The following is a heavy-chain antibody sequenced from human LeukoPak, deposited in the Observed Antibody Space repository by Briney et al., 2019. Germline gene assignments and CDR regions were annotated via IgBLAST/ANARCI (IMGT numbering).Heavy chain of an antibody. V-gene: IGHV3-7*04. J-gene: IGHJ4*02. CDR3: ARGTHYDRSTYYPGY. CDR2: IKEDGGEK. CDR1: GFTFSGSW. Sequence: GGSLRLSCAASGFTFSGSWMSWVRQAPGKGLEWVADIKEDGGEKYYVDSVKGRLTISRDNVKNSLYLQMNSLRAEDTAVYYCARGTHYDRSTYYPGYWGQGTLVTVTS. D-gene: IGHD3-22*01.